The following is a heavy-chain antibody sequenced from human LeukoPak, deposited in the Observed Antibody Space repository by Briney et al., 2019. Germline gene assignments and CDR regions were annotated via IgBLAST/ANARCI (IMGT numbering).Heavy chain of an antibody. CDR3: ARHGYTASHYFLDY. CDR1: SGSMNSYY. D-gene: IGHD3-16*01. J-gene: IGHJ4*02. Sequence: SVTLSLTCTVSSGSMNSYYWGWVRQPAGRGLEWIGRIYTTGKTDYDPSLKSRLTMSVDTSKRQFSLNLRSVSAADTAIYYCARHGYTASHYFLDYWSQGTLVTVSS. CDR2: IYTTGKT. V-gene: IGHV4-4*07.